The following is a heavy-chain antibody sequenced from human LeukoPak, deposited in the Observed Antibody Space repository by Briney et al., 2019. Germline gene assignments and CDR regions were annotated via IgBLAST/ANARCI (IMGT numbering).Heavy chain of an antibody. Sequence: PGRSLRLSCAASGFTFSSYAMHWVRQAPGKGLEWVAVISYDGSDKSYADALKGQFTISRDNSENTLYLQMNSLRAEDTAVYYCARGRDGYKLYFQHWGQGTLVTVSS. J-gene: IGHJ1*01. CDR3: ARGRDGYKLYFQH. D-gene: IGHD5-24*01. CDR2: ISYDGSDK. CDR1: GFTFSSYA. V-gene: IGHV3-30*01.